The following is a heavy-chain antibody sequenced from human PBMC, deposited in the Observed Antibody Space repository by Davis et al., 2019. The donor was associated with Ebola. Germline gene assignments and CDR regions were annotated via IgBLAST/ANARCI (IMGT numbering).Heavy chain of an antibody. Sequence: SVKVSCKASGGTFSSYAISWVRQAPGQGLEWMGGIIPIFGTANYAQKFQGRVTITADESTSTAYMELSSLRSEDTAVYYCVIEGDCGGDCYSGDYYYYYMDVWGKGTTVTVSS. D-gene: IGHD2-21*01. V-gene: IGHV1-69*13. CDR1: GGTFSSYA. CDR2: IIPIFGTA. J-gene: IGHJ6*03. CDR3: VIEGDCGGDCYSGDYYYYYMDV.